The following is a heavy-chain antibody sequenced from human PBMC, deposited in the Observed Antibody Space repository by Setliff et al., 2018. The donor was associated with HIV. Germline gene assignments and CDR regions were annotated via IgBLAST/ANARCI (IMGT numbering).Heavy chain of an antibody. D-gene: IGHD3-16*01. Sequence: SETLSLTCNVSGGSISTSSYYWGWIRQPPGKGLEWIGSFHYSASTSYNPSLRSRVTISVDTSKNQFSMKLTSVTAADTAVYYCARHGNDYVWGSLDYWGQGTLVTVSS. CDR2: FHYSAST. J-gene: IGHJ4*02. CDR1: GGSISTSSYY. V-gene: IGHV4-39*01. CDR3: ARHGNDYVWGSLDY.